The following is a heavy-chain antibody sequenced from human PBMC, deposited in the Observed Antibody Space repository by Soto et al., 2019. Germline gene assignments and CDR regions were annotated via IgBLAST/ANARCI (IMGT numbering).Heavy chain of an antibody. CDR1: GYTFTSYY. CDR2: INPSGGST. D-gene: IGHD1-26*01. Sequence: ASVKVSCKSSGYTFTSYYMHCVRQAPGQGLEWMGIINPSGGSTSYAQKFQGRVTMTRDTSTSTVYMELSSLRSEDTAVYYCARGSRSSSGSYLFDPWGQGTLVTVSS. V-gene: IGHV1-46*01. CDR3: ARGSRSSSGSYLFDP. J-gene: IGHJ5*02.